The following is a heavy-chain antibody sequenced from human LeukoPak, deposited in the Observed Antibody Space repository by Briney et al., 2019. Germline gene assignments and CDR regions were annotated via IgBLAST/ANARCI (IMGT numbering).Heavy chain of an antibody. D-gene: IGHD4-4*01. Sequence: SETLSLTCTVSGGSISSYYWSWIRQPAGKGLEWIGRIYTSGSTNYNPSLKSRVTMSVDTSKSQFSLKLSSVTAADTAVYYCARAQDYSNYDWFDPWGQGTLVTVSS. CDR1: GGSISSYY. CDR2: IYTSGST. V-gene: IGHV4-4*07. CDR3: ARAQDYSNYDWFDP. J-gene: IGHJ5*02.